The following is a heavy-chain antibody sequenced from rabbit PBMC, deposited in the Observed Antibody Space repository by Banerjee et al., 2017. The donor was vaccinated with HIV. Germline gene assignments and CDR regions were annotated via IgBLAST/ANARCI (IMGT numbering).Heavy chain of an antibody. Sequence: QSLEESGGGLVQPEGSLTLTCTASGFSFSSGYYMCWVRQAPGKGLEWIGYIDPVFGIAVYASGVNGRFTISRDNAQNTLYLQLNSLTAADTATYFCVREVYHILGLWGPGTLVTVS. CDR2: IDPVFGIA. D-gene: IGHD1-1*01. CDR3: VREVYHILGL. CDR1: GFSFSSGYY. J-gene: IGHJ4*01. V-gene: IGHV1S40*01.